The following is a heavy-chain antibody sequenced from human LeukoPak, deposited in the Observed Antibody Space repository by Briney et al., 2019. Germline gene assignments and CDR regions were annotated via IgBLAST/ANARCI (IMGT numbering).Heavy chain of an antibody. Sequence: GGSLRLSCAASGFTFSSYSMNWVRQAPGKGLEWVSSISSSSSYIYYADPVKGRFTISRDNAKNSLYLQMNSLRAEDTAVYYCARARSLGYDSSGYYPDAFDIWGQGTMVTVSS. CDR2: ISSSSSYI. V-gene: IGHV3-21*01. CDR1: GFTFSSYS. D-gene: IGHD3-22*01. J-gene: IGHJ3*02. CDR3: ARARSLGYDSSGYYPDAFDI.